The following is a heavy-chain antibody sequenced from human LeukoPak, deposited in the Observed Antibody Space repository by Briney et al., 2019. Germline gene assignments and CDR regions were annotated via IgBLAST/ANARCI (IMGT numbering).Heavy chain of an antibody. CDR1: GGTFSSYA. CDR2: IIPIFGTA. Sequence: SVKVSCKASGGTFSSYAISWVRQAPGQRLEWMGRIIPIFGTANYALKFQGRVTITTDESTSTAYMELSSLRSEDTAVYYCARATLVVTAYYFDYWGQGTLVTVSS. CDR3: ARATLVVTAYYFDY. D-gene: IGHD2-21*02. V-gene: IGHV1-69*05. J-gene: IGHJ4*02.